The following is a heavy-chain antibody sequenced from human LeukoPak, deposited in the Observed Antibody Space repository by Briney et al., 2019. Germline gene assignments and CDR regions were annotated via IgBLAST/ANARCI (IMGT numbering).Heavy chain of an antibody. CDR2: IYHSGNT. Sequence: PSQTLSLTCIVSGGSISSGDYYWTWIRQPSGKGLEWIGYIYHSGNTYYNQSLKSRVTISVDTSKNQFSLKLSSVTAADTAVYYCARGRGDYGKKFDPWGQGTLVTVSS. CDR3: ARGRGDYGKKFDP. V-gene: IGHV4-30-4*01. D-gene: IGHD4-17*01. J-gene: IGHJ5*02. CDR1: GGSISSGDYY.